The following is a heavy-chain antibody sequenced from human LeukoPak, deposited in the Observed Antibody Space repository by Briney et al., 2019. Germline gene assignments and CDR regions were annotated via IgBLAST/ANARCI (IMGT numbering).Heavy chain of an antibody. CDR2: IYYSGST. Sequence: SETLSLTCTVSGGSISSYYWSWIRQPPGKGLEWIGYIYYSGSTNYNPSLKSRVTISVETSKNEFSLKLRSVTAADTAVYYCARVTGYRIEDYFTTGAREPWSPSPQ. CDR3: ARVTGYRIEDYFTT. V-gene: IGHV4-59*01. D-gene: IGHD6-13*01. J-gene: IGHJ4*02. CDR1: GGSISSYY.